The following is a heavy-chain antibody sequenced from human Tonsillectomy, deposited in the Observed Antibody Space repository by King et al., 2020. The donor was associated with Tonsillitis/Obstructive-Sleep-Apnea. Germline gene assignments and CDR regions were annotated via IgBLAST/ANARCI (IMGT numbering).Heavy chain of an antibody. CDR1: GFSFSSYW. J-gene: IGHJ6*02. D-gene: IGHD2-2*01. CDR3: AREDCVPAAIRSGYYYYGMDV. V-gene: IGHV3-7*03. Sequence: VQLVESGGALVQPGGSLRLSCAASGFSFSSYWMSWVRQAPGKGLEWVANIKQDGSDKYYVDSVKGRFTVSRDNAKNSLYLQMNSLRAKDTAVYYCAREDCVPAAIRSGYYYYGMDVWGQGTTVTVSS. CDR2: IKQDGSDK.